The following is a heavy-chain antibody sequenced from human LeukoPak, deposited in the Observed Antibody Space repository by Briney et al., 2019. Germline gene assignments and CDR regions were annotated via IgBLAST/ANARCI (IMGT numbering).Heavy chain of an antibody. CDR2: ISSRGDET. Sequence: PGGSLRLSCAASGFTFSSYTMNWVRQAPGKGLDWVSTISSRGDETFYADSVKGRFTISRDNAKNILFLQMNSLRAEDTAVYYCAKDSHNYYDSSGYLDYWGQGTLVTVSS. V-gene: IGHV3-23*01. J-gene: IGHJ4*02. CDR3: AKDSHNYYDSSGYLDY. D-gene: IGHD3-22*01. CDR1: GFTFSSYT.